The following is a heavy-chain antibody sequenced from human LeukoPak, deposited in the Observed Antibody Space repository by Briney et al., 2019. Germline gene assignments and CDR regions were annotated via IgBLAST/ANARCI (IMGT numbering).Heavy chain of an antibody. CDR1: GFTFSSYS. J-gene: IGHJ6*03. D-gene: IGHD6-13*01. CDR2: VSSSSSTI. Sequence: GGSLRLSCAASGFTFSSYSMNWVRQAPGKGLEWVSYVSSSSSTIYYADSVKGRFTISRDNAKNSLYLQMNSLRAEDTAVYYCARDLLYSSSWYEGYYYYYYHMDVWGKGTTVTVSS. CDR3: ARDLLYSSSWYEGYYYYYYHMDV. V-gene: IGHV3-48*01.